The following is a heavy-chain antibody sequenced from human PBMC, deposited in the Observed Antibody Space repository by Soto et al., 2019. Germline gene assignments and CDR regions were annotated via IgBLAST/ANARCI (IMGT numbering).Heavy chain of an antibody. D-gene: IGHD3-3*01. V-gene: IGHV4-34*01. Sequence: KPSETLSLTCAVYGGSFSGYYWSWIRQPPGKGLEWIGEINHSGSTNYNPSLKSRVTISVDTSKNQFSLKLSSVTAADTAVYYCARGVWLLSSPTNSYFDYWGQGTLVTVSS. CDR1: GGSFSGYY. CDR2: INHSGST. J-gene: IGHJ4*02. CDR3: ARGVWLLSSPTNSYFDY.